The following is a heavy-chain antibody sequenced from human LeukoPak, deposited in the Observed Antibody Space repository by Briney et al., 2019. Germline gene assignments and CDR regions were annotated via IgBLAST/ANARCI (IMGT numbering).Heavy chain of an antibody. J-gene: IGHJ4*02. CDR2: IYYSGST. Sequence: SETLSLTCTVSGGTISTYYWSWIRRPPGKGLEWIGYIYYSGSTNYNPSLKSRVTISVDTSKNQFSLKVRSVTAADTAVYYCARERGDYLDFWGQGTLVTVSS. V-gene: IGHV4-59*01. CDR3: ARERGDYLDF. CDR1: GGTISTYY.